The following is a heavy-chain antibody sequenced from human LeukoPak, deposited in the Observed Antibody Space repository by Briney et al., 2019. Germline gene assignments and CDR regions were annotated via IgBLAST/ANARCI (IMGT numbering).Heavy chain of an antibody. CDR1: GESFSGYY. Sequence: PSETLSLTCAVYGESFSGYYWSWNRQPPGKGLEWIGEINHSGSTNYNPSLKSRVTISVDTSKNQFSLKLSSVTAADTAVYYCARGSYYGSGSYYNAFDIWGQGTMVTVSS. CDR2: INHSGST. V-gene: IGHV4-34*01. J-gene: IGHJ3*02. CDR3: ARGSYYGSGSYYNAFDI. D-gene: IGHD3-10*01.